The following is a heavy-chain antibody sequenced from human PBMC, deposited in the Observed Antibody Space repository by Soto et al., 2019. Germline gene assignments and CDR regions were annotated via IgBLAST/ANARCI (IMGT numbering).Heavy chain of an antibody. CDR2: IYYSGST. CDR1: GGSISSYY. J-gene: IGHJ4*02. Sequence: QVQLQESGPGLVKPSETLSLTCTVSGGSISSYYWSWIRQPPGKGLEWIGYIYYSGSTNYNPSLQSRVTISVDTSKNQCSLKLSSVTAADTAVYYCARERGTVGDFDYWGQGTLVTVSS. V-gene: IGHV4-59*01. D-gene: IGHD3-16*01. CDR3: ARERGTVGDFDY.